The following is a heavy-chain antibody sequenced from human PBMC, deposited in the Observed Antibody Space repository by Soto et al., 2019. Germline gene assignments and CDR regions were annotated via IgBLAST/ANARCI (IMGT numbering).Heavy chain of an antibody. CDR1: GGSVSSGSYY. V-gene: IGHV4-61*01. Sequence: PSETLFLTCTVSGGSVSSGSYYWSWIRQPPGKGLEWIGYIYYSGSTNYNPSLKSRVTISVDTSKNQSSLKLSSVTAADTAVYYCASAYCGGDCYWHAGLYYPFDDWGQGTLVTVSS. CDR2: IYYSGST. D-gene: IGHD2-21*02. J-gene: IGHJ4*02. CDR3: ASAYCGGDCYWHAGLYYPFDD.